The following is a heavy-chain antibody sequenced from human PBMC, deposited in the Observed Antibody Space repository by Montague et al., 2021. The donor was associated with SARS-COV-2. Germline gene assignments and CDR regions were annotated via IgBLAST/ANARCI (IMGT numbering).Heavy chain of an antibody. CDR2: IYYSGST. V-gene: IGHV4-59*01. J-gene: IGHJ6*02. CDR1: GGSISSYY. D-gene: IGHD3-22*01. Sequence: SETLFLTCTVSGGSISSYYWSWIRQPPGKGLEWIGYIYYSGSTNYNPSLKSRVTMSVDTSKNQFSLKLSSVTAADTAVYYCARDSDYYDSSAGYYYGMDVWGQGTTVTVSS. CDR3: ARDSDYYDSSAGYYYGMDV.